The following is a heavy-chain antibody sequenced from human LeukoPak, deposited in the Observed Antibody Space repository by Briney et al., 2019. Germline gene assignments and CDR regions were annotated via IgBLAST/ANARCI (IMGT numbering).Heavy chain of an antibody. CDR2: ISAYNGNT. J-gene: IGHJ4*02. CDR1: GGTFSSYA. V-gene: IGHV1-18*01. D-gene: IGHD1-26*01. Sequence: ASVKVSCKASGGTFSSYAISWVRQAPGQGLEWMGWISAYNGNTNYAQKLQGRVTMTTDTSTSTAYMELRSLRSDDTAVYYCARDWSGSYYGYFDYWGQGTLVTVSS. CDR3: ARDWSGSYYGYFDY.